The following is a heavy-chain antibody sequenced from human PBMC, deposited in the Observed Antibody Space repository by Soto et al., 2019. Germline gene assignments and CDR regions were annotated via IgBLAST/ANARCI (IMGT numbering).Heavy chain of an antibody. J-gene: IGHJ5*02. Sequence: LSLTCSVSGGSISSIDYFWSWIRQPPGKGLEWIGFIYHTGTTYYNPSLRSRVTISIDTSKSQFSMKLNSVTAADTAVYYCARVMAAMQNWLDPWGQGTLVTVSS. CDR1: GGSISSIDYF. CDR2: IYHTGTT. V-gene: IGHV4-30-4*01. CDR3: ARVMAAMQNWLDP. D-gene: IGHD2-2*01.